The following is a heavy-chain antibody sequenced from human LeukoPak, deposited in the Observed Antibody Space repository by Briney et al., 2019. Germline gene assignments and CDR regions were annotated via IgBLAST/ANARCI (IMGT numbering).Heavy chain of an antibody. V-gene: IGHV4-34*01. D-gene: IGHD3-10*01. CDR3: ARGPASGSNFAWFDP. J-gene: IGHJ5*02. CDR1: GGSLSHCY. CDR2: INHSGST. Sequence: KPSETLSLTCAVYGGSLSHCYWSWIRQPPGKGLEWIGEINHSGSTNYNPSLKSRVTISVDMSKNQFSLELTSVTAADTAVYYCARGPASGSNFAWFDPWGQGTLVTVSS.